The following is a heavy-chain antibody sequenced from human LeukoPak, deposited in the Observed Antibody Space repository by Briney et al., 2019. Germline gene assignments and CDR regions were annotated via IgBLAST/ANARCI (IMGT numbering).Heavy chain of an antibody. D-gene: IGHD4-11*01. Sequence: GGSLRLSCAASGFSFSNHGMHWVRQAPGQGLEWVALIRYDGSTQSYADSVKGRFTISRDNSKNTLSLQMNNLRAEDTAVYYCAKTTVTNQVDYWGQGTLVTVSS. CDR3: AKTTVTNQVDY. J-gene: IGHJ4*02. CDR1: GFSFSNHG. V-gene: IGHV3-30*02. CDR2: IRYDGSTQ.